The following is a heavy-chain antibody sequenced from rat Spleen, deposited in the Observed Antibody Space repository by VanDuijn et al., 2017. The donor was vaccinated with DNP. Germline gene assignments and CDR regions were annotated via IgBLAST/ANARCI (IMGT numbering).Heavy chain of an antibody. J-gene: IGHJ2*01. Sequence: EVQLVESGGDLVQPGRSLNLSCVASGFTFSAYDMAWVRQAPTKGLEWVTSISPSGDSTYYRDSVKGRFTVSRDNAKNRLYLQMDSLRSEDTATYYCTRRDGELRYFDYWGQGVMVTVSS. V-gene: IGHV5S13*01. CDR1: GFTFSAYD. CDR2: ISPSGDST. D-gene: IGHD4-1*01. CDR3: TRRDGELRYFDY.